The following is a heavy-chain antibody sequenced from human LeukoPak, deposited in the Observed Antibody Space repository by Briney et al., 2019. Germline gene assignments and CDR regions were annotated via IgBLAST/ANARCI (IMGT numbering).Heavy chain of an antibody. CDR2: IRGSGGST. V-gene: IGHV3-23*01. CDR3: AKRDGDYGHFDY. Sequence: GGSLRLSCAASGFTFSSYAMSWVRQAPGKGLEWVSAIRGSGGSTYYADSVKGRFTISRDNSKNTLYLQMNSLRAEDTAVYYCAKRDGDYGHFDYWGQGTLVTVSS. CDR1: GFTFSSYA. J-gene: IGHJ4*02. D-gene: IGHD4-17*01.